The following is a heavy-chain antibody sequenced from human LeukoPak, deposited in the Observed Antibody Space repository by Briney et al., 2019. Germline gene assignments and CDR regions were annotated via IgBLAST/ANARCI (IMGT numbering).Heavy chain of an antibody. Sequence: SVKVSCKASGGTFSSYAISWVRQAPGQGLEWMGRIIPIFGTANYAQKFQGRVTITTDESTSTAYMELSSLRSEDTAVYYCARVEDYYDSSGYDGGWFDPWGQGTLVTVSS. J-gene: IGHJ5*02. V-gene: IGHV1-69*05. CDR3: ARVEDYYDSSGYDGGWFDP. D-gene: IGHD3-22*01. CDR2: IIPIFGTA. CDR1: GGTFSSYA.